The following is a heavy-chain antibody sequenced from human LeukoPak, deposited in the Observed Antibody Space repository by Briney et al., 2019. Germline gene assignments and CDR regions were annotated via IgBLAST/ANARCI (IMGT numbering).Heavy chain of an antibody. J-gene: IGHJ4*02. V-gene: IGHV1-69*04. D-gene: IGHD1-26*01. CDR2: IIPILGIA. Sequence: ASVKVSCKASGGTFSSYAISWVRQAPGQGLEWMGRIIPILGIANYAQKFQGRVTITADKSTSTAYMELSSLRSEETAVYYCARDRSGSYFDYWGQGTLVTVSS. CDR3: ARDRSGSYFDY. CDR1: GGTFSSYA.